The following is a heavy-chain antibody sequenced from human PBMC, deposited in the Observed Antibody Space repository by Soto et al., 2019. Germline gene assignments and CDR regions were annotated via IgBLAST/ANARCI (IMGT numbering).Heavy chain of an antibody. Sequence: SETLSLTCNFSGGSLSRGGYYLAWIRPHPGKGLEWIGNIHHSGSTFYNPSLKSRVSISVDTSKNQFSLKLSSVTAADTAVYYCARGPSVVVETHDFDYWGQGTLVTVSS. CDR2: IHHSGST. CDR1: GGSLSRGGYY. V-gene: IGHV4-31*03. J-gene: IGHJ4*02. D-gene: IGHD3-22*01. CDR3: ARGPSVVVETHDFDY.